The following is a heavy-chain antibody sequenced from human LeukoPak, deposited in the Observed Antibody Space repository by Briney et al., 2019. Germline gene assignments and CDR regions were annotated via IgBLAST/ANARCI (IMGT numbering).Heavy chain of an antibody. D-gene: IGHD2-15*01. V-gene: IGHV3-7*01. CDR3: ATEYCSGGSCYSDY. CDR2: IKQDGSKK. Sequence: GGSLRLSCVASGFPFSSYWMTWVRQAPGKGLEWVANIKQDGSKKSYVDSVKGRFTISRDNAKNSLYLQMNSLRAEDTAVYYCATEYCSGGSCYSDYWGQGTLVSVSS. J-gene: IGHJ4*02. CDR1: GFPFSSYW.